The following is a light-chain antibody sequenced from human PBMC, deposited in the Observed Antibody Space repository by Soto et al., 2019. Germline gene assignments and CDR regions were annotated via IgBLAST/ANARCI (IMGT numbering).Light chain of an antibody. CDR1: QSISSY. J-gene: IGKJ1*01. CDR2: DAS. CDR3: QQYSSYWT. V-gene: IGKV1-5*01. Sequence: DIQMTQSPSSLSASLGDRVTITCRASQSISSYLNWYQQRPGKAPEVLIYDASSLKGGVPSKFSGSGSGTEFTLTISDLQPDDFATYYCQQYSSYWTFGQGTKV.